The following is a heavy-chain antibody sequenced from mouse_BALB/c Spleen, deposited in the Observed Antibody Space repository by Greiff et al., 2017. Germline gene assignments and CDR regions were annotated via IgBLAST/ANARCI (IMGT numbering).Heavy chain of an antibody. J-gene: IGHJ4*01. CDR1: GFSLTGYG. D-gene: IGHD2-14*01. V-gene: IGHV2-6-7*01. CDR2: IWGDGST. CDR3: ARDGTYYRYGYAMDY. Sequence: VQLQQSGPGLVAPSQSLSITCTVSGFSLTGYGVNWVRQPPGKGLEWLGMIWGDGSTDYNSALKSRLSISKDNSKSQVFLKMNSLQTDDTARYYCARDGTYYRYGYAMDYWGQGTSVTVSS.